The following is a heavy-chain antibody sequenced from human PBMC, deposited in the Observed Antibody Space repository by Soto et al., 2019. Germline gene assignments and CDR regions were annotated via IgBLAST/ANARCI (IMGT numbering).Heavy chain of an antibody. V-gene: IGHV3-23*01. Sequence: EVQLLESGGGWEQLGGSWRLSCPAPGFTFTALPMTWVRQPQGKGWGWVSAFSGSGGSTYYADSVKGRFTISRDNSKNTLYLQMNSLRAEDTAVYYCAKDIQPMVRGAYIWGQGTMVTVSS. CDR1: GFTFTALP. J-gene: IGHJ3*02. CDR2: FSGSGGST. D-gene: IGHD3-10*01. CDR3: AKDIQPMVRGAYI.